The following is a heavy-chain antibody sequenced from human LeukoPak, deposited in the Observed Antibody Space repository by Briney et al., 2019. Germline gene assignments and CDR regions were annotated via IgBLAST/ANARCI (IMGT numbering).Heavy chain of an antibody. V-gene: IGHV4-31*03. CDR3: ARGERLGPDI. Sequence: PSETLSLTCTVSGGSISSGGYYWSWIRQHPGKGLEWIGYIYYSGSTYYNPSLKSRVTISVDTSKNQFSLKLNSVTAADTAVYSCARGERLGPDIWGQGTMVTVSS. CDR2: IYYSGST. CDR1: GGSISSGGYY. D-gene: IGHD3-16*01. J-gene: IGHJ3*02.